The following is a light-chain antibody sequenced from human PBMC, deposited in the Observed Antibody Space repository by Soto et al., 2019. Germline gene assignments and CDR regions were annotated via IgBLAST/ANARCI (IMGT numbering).Light chain of an antibody. CDR1: SSDAGGYNY. V-gene: IGLV2-14*01. CDR3: SSYTSSSTLDV. CDR2: EVS. Sequence: QSALTQPASVSGSPGQSITISCTGTSSDAGGYNYVSWYQQHPGKAPKLMIYEVSNRPSGVSNRFSGSKSGNTASLTISGLQAEDEADYYCSSYTSSSTLDVFGTGTQLTVL. J-gene: IGLJ1*01.